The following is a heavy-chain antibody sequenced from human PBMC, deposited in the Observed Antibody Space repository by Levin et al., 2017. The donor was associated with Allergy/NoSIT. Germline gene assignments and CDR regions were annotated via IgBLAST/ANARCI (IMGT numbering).Heavy chain of an antibody. D-gene: IGHD2-2*01. CDR1: GFNFNSYA. J-gene: IGHJ4*02. CDR3: ARVGYCGSTSCSYYFAY. V-gene: IGHV3-20*04. CDR2: INWNGGST. Sequence: GGSLRLSCAASGFNFNSYALSWVRQAPGKGLEWVSGINWNGGSTGYADSVKGRFTISRDNAKNSLYLQMNSLRAEDTALYYCARVGYCGSTSCSYYFAYWGQGTLVTVSS.